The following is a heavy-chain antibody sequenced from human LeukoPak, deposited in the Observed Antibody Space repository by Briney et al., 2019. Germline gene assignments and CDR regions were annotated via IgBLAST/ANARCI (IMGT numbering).Heavy chain of an antibody. V-gene: IGHV4-34*01. CDR1: GGSFSGYY. D-gene: IGHD6-6*01. Sequence: SETLSLTCAVYGGSFSGYYWSWIRQPPGKGLEWLGEINHSGSTNYNPSLKSRVTISVDTSKNQFSLKLSSVTAADTAVYYCARGQRRTPLSSADYWGQGTLVTVSS. CDR3: ARGQRRTPLSSADY. CDR2: INHSGST. J-gene: IGHJ4*02.